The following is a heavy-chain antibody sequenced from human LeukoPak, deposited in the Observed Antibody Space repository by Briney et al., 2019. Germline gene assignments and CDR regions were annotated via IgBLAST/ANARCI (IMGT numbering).Heavy chain of an antibody. D-gene: IGHD3-22*01. V-gene: IGHV4-39*02. CDR2: IYYSGST. Sequence: SETLSLTCTVSGGSISSSSYYWGWIRQPPGKGLEWIGSIYYSGSTYYNPSLKSRITISVDTSKNQFSLKLSSVTAADMAVYYCARDSSGYYYFNYWGQGTRVTVSS. J-gene: IGHJ4*02. CDR1: GGSISSSSYY. CDR3: ARDSSGYYYFNY.